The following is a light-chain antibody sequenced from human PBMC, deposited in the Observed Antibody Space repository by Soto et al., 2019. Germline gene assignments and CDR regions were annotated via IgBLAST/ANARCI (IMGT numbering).Light chain of an antibody. CDR1: QSISIY. V-gene: IGKV1-39*01. CDR3: QQSYNIPRAT. Sequence: DIQMTQSPSSLSASVGDRVTITCRASQSISIYLNWYLQKPGKAPKVLIYAASSLQSGVPPRFSGSGSGTDFTLTISSLQPEDFATYFCQQSYNIPRATFGQGTKVDIK. J-gene: IGKJ1*01. CDR2: AAS.